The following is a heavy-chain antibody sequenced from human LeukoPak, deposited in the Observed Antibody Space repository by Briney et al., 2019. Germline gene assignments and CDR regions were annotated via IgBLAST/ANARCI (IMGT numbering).Heavy chain of an antibody. D-gene: IGHD3-9*01. V-gene: IGHV4-39*07. CDR1: GGSISSSSYY. CDR3: AIGYDILTGSASDAFDI. Sequence: SETLSLTCTVSGGSISSSSYYWGWIRQPPGKGLEWIGSIYYSGSTYYNPSLKSRVTISVDTSKNQFSLKLSSVTAADTAVYYCAIGYDILTGSASDAFDIWGQGTMVTVSS. J-gene: IGHJ3*02. CDR2: IYYSGST.